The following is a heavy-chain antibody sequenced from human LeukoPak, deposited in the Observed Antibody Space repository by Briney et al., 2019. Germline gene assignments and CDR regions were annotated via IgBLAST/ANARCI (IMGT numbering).Heavy chain of an antibody. V-gene: IGHV3-48*01. D-gene: IGHD5-18*01. CDR2: ISSSSSTI. CDR1: GFTFSSYS. Sequence: GGSLRLSCAASGFTFSSYSMTWVRQAPGKGLEWVSYISSSSSTIYYADSVKGRFTISRDNAKNSLYLQMNSLRAEDTAVYYCARDRSSYGWGYYFDYWGQGTLVTVSS. CDR3: ARDRSSYGWGYYFDY. J-gene: IGHJ4*02.